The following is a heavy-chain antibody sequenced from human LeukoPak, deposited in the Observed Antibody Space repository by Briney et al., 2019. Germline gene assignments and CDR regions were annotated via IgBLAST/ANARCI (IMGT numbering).Heavy chain of an antibody. D-gene: IGHD1-26*01. CDR2: IYTSGST. V-gene: IGHV4-61*02. CDR3: ARYGPIVGASPLDY. CDR1: GGSISSGSYY. Sequence: KPSETLSLTCTVSGGSISSGSYYWSWIRQPAGKGLEWIGRIYTSGSTNYNPSLKSRVTISVDTSKNQFSLKLSSVTAADTAVYYCARYGPIVGASPLDYWGQGTLVTVSS. J-gene: IGHJ4*02.